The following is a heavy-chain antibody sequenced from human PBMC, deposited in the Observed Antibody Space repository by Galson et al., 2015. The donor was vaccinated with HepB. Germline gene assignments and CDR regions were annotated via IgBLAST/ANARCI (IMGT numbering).Heavy chain of an antibody. V-gene: IGHV1-3*01. D-gene: IGHD3-22*01. Sequence: SVKVSCKASGYTFTSYAMHWVRQAPGQRLEWMGWINAGNGNTKYSQKFQGRVTITRDTSASTAYMELSSLRSEDTAVYYCARKSGSNYYDSSGYYGSYYYMDVWGKGTTVTVSS. CDR1: GYTFTSYA. CDR3: ARKSGSNYYDSSGYYGSYYYMDV. J-gene: IGHJ6*03. CDR2: INAGNGNT.